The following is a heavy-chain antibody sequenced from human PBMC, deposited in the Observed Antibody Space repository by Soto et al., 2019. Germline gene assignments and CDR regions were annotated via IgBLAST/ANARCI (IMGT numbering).Heavy chain of an antibody. D-gene: IGHD3-3*02. CDR1: GFTVSSYY. J-gene: IGHJ3*02. CDR2: IYSGGTT. V-gene: IGHV3-66*01. CDR3: ARDISYFNI. Sequence: VQLVESGGALVQPGGSLRLSCAASGFTVSSYYMSWVRHAPGQGLEWVSLIYSGGTTNYAESVKGRFTISRDNSKNTLYLQMNSLRVEDTAVYYCARDISYFNIWGQGTGVTVSS.